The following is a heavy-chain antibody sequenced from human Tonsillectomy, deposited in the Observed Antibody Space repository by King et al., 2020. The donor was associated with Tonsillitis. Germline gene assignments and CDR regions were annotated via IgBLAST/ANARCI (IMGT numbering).Heavy chain of an antibody. Sequence: MQLQESGPGLVKPSETLSLTCTVSGGSISSYYWSWIRQPPGKGLEWIGYIYYSGSTNYNPSLKSRVTISVDTSKNPFSLKLSSLTAADTAVYYCARDQNYYDSSGYYRGGFDYWGQGTLVTVSS. V-gene: IGHV4-59*01. D-gene: IGHD3-22*01. CDR1: GGSISSYY. CDR2: IYYSGST. CDR3: ARDQNYYDSSGYYRGGFDY. J-gene: IGHJ4*02.